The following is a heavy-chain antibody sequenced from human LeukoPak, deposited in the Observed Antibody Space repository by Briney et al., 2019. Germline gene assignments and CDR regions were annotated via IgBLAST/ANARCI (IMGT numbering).Heavy chain of an antibody. Sequence: GGSLRLSCAASGITFSSNWMHWVRQAPGKGLVWVSRINGDGSVTNYADSVKGRFTISRDNSKNTMYLQMDSLRAEDTAVYYCARVVSYYGSSYRLLDLWGRGTLVTVSS. CDR3: ARVVSYYGSSYRLLDL. CDR2: INGDGSVT. CDR1: GITFSSNW. D-gene: IGHD3-10*01. J-gene: IGHJ2*01. V-gene: IGHV3-74*01.